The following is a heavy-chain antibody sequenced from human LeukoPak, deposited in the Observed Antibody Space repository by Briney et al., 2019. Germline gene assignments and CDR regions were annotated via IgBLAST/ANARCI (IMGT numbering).Heavy chain of an antibody. J-gene: IGHJ3*02. CDR3: ARLRIAVAGREMGAFDI. CDR1: GYSFTNYW. V-gene: IGHV5-51*01. D-gene: IGHD6-19*01. CDR2: IYPDDSDT. Sequence: LGESLKISCKGSGYSFTNYWIGWVRQMPGNGLEWMGIIYPDDSDTRYSPSFQGQVTISADKSISTAYLQWSSLKASDTAMYYCARLRIAVAGREMGAFDIWGQGTMVTVSS.